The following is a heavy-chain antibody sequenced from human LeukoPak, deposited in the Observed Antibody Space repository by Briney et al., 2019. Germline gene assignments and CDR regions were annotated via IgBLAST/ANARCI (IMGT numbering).Heavy chain of an antibody. Sequence: GGSLRLSCAVSGFTVSSNYMSWVRQAPGKELEWVSVVYSGGSTHYADSVKGRFTISRDNSKNTVFLQMNSLRDEDSAAYYCARVYLERLTAGYFDHWGQGTWVTVSP. CDR2: VYSGGST. J-gene: IGHJ4*02. CDR1: GFTVSSNY. V-gene: IGHV3-53*05. CDR3: ARVYLERLTAGYFDH. D-gene: IGHD2-8*01.